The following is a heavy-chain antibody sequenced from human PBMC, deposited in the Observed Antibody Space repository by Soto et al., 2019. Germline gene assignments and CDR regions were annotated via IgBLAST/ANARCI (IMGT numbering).Heavy chain of an antibody. CDR2: IYYSGST. D-gene: IGHD3-10*01. CDR3: ARVGGFGATTIDY. V-gene: IGHV4-30-4*01. Sequence: QVQLQESGPGLVKPSQTLSLTCTVSGGSISSGDYYWSWIRQPPGKGLEWIGYIYYSGSTYYNPSLKRRVTISVDTSENQFSLKLSSVTAADTAVYYCARVGGFGATTIDYWGQGTLVTVSS. CDR1: GGSISSGDYY. J-gene: IGHJ4*02.